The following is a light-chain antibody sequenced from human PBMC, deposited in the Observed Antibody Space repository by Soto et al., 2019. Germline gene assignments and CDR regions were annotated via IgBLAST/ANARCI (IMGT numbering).Light chain of an antibody. CDR3: QHYDSLS. CDR1: QSVSSN. CDR2: GAS. V-gene: IGKV3-15*01. Sequence: EIVMTQSPATLSVSPGERATLSCRASQSVSSNLAWYQQKPGQAPRLLIYGASTRATGIPARFSGSGSGTEFTLTISRLEPEDFAVYYCQHYDSLSFGQGTRLEIK. J-gene: IGKJ5*01.